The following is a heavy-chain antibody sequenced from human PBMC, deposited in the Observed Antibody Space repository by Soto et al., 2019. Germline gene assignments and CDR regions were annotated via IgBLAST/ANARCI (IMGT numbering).Heavy chain of an antibody. J-gene: IGHJ6*02. D-gene: IGHD2-8*01. CDR1: GVTFSSYA. CDR3: ARSYCTNGVCYNAADYYYYGMDV. Sequence: SVKVSCKASGVTFSSYAISWVRQAPGQGLEWMGGIIPIFGTANYAQKFQGRVTITADESTSTAYMELSSLRSEDTAVYYCARSYCTNGVCYNAADYYYYGMDVWGQGTTVTVSS. CDR2: IIPIFGTA. V-gene: IGHV1-69*13.